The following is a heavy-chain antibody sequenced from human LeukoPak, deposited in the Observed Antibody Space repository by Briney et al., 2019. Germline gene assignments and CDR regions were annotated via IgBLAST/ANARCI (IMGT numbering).Heavy chain of an antibody. J-gene: IGHJ3*02. D-gene: IGHD6-19*01. Sequence: GRSLRLSCAASGFTFDDYAMHWVRQAPGKGLEWVSGISWNSGSIGHADSVKGRFTISRDNAKNSLYLQMNSLRAEDMALYYCAKDIRAVAGASSAFDIWGQGTMVTVSS. CDR2: ISWNSGSI. CDR1: GFTFDDYA. V-gene: IGHV3-9*03. CDR3: AKDIRAVAGASSAFDI.